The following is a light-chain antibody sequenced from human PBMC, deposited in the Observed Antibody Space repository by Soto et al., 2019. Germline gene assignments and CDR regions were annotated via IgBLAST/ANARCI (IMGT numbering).Light chain of an antibody. J-gene: IGKJ1*01. CDR1: QSLLHSNGYNY. CDR3: MQSLETPWT. Sequence: DIVMTQSPLSLPVTPGEAASISCRSSQSLLHSNGYNYVDWYLQKAGQSPHLLIYLGSNRASGVPDRFSGSGSVTYFTLKISRVEAEDVGVYYCMQSLETPWTFGQGTKVDSK. CDR2: LGS. V-gene: IGKV2-28*01.